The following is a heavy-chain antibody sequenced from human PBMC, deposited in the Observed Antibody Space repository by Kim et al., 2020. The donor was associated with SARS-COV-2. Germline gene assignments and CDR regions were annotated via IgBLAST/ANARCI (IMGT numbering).Heavy chain of an antibody. CDR3: ARTIRGGVVIATPNWFDP. D-gene: IGHD2-21*01. CDR2: IYYSGST. CDR1: GGSISSSSYY. Sequence: SETLSLTCTVSGGSISSSSYYWGWIRQPPGKGLEWIGSIYYSGSTYYNPSLKSRVTISVDTTKNQFSLKLSSVTAADTAVYYCARTIRGGVVIATPNWFDPWGQGTLVTGSS. V-gene: IGHV4-39*01. J-gene: IGHJ5*02.